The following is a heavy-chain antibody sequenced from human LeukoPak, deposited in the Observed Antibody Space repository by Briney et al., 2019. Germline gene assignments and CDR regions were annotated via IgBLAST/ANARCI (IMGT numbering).Heavy chain of an antibody. CDR3: ARLEYGGPGYYFDY. Sequence: GASVKVSCKASGGTFSSYAISWVRQAPGQGLEWMGGIIPVFGTTNYAQKFQGRVTITADESTSTAYMELSSLTSDDTAVYYCARLEYGGPGYYFDYWGQGTLVTVSS. CDR1: GGTFSSYA. D-gene: IGHD4-23*01. J-gene: IGHJ4*02. CDR2: IIPVFGTT. V-gene: IGHV1-69*01.